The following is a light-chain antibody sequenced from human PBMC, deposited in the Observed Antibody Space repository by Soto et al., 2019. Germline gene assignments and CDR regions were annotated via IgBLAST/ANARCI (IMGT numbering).Light chain of an antibody. J-gene: IGKJ1*01. CDR3: QQYNYWPPLT. Sequence: EIVMTQSPATPSVSPGGGATLSCRARQSVNTNLAWYQQKPGQPPRLLITGASTRATGVPARFSGSGSGTEFTLTISGLQSEDFAVYFCQQYNYWPPLTFGQGTKVDIK. CDR1: QSVNTN. CDR2: GAS. V-gene: IGKV3-15*01.